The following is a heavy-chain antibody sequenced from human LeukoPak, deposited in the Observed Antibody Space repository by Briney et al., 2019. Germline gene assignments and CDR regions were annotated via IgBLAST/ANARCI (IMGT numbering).Heavy chain of an antibody. J-gene: IGHJ6*02. Sequence: ASVKVSCKASGYTFTSYATHWVRQAPGQRLEWMGWINAGNGNTKYSQKFQGRVTITRDTSASTAYMELSSLRSEDTAVYYCAREGSGSYYVYYYGMDVWGQGTTVTVSS. CDR3: AREGSGSYYVYYYGMDV. CDR1: GYTFTSYA. CDR2: INAGNGNT. V-gene: IGHV1-3*01. D-gene: IGHD3-10*01.